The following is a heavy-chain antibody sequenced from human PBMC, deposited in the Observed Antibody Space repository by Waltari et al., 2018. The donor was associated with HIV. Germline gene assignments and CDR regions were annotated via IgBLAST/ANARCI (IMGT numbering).Heavy chain of an antibody. Sequence: EVQVLESGGALVQPGGSLRLSCAASGFTFSNYGMSWVRQAPGKGLEWVSTSSGSGGSTYYAASVKGRFTVSRDNSKNTLYLQMNSLRAEDTAVYFCVKEHQYSHSWYSYYGMDVWGQGTTVTVSS. CDR2: SSGSGGST. V-gene: IGHV3-23*01. CDR1: GFTFSNYG. J-gene: IGHJ6*02. D-gene: IGHD6-13*01. CDR3: VKEHQYSHSWYSYYGMDV.